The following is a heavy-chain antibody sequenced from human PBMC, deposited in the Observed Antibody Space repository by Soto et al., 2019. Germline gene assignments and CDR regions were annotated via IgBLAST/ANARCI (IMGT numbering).Heavy chain of an antibody. V-gene: IGHV3-33*01. CDR1: GFTFSTYG. D-gene: IGHD1-26*01. CDR2: IWYDGNNK. CDR3: ARMSGSYTNYFDY. Sequence: QVQLVESGGGVVQPGRSLRLSCAASGFTFSTYGLHWVRQAPGKGLEWVAVIWYDGNNKYYADSVKGRFTISRDNSKNTLFLQMNSLRVEDTAVYYCARMSGSYTNYFDYWGQGPLVTVSS. J-gene: IGHJ4*02.